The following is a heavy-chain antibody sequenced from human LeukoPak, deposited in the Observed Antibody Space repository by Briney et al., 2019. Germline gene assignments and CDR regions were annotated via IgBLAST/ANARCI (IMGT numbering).Heavy chain of an antibody. Sequence: ASVKVSCKASGYTFTSYYMHWVRQAPGQGLEWMGIINPSGGSTSYAQKFQGRVTMTRDTSTSTVYVELSSLRSEDTAVYYCARDLITMVRGVIRYAFDIWGQGTMVTVSS. D-gene: IGHD3-10*01. J-gene: IGHJ3*02. CDR3: ARDLITMVRGVIRYAFDI. V-gene: IGHV1-46*01. CDR1: GYTFTSYY. CDR2: INPSGGST.